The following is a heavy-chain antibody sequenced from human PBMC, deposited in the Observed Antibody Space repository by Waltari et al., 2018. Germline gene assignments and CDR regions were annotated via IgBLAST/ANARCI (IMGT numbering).Heavy chain of an antibody. CDR1: GGSIRTINSN. CDR2: IYYTGKT. V-gene: IGHV4-39*01. J-gene: IGHJ5*02. CDR3: ARTYSGDYEFWFDP. Sequence: QLQLHESGPGLVTSSETLSLSCTVSGGSIRTINSNWGWIRQAPGKGLEWIGSIYYTGKTYYNPSLKSRVTISVDTSKNQFSLRLTSVTAADTALYYCARTYSGDYEFWFDPWGQGTLVSVSS. D-gene: IGHD1-26*01.